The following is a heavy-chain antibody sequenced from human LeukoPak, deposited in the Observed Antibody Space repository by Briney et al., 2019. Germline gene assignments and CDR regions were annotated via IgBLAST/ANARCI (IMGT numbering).Heavy chain of an antibody. CDR2: IYYSGNT. Sequence: PSQTLSLTCTVSGDSISSGDYYWGWIRQPRGKGLEWIGYIYYSGNTYYNPSLKSRVTISVATSKNQFSLKLSSVTAADTAVYYCARDYSYNGVGWFDHWGQGTLVTVSS. D-gene: IGHD5-18*01. J-gene: IGHJ5*02. CDR3: ARDYSYNGVGWFDH. V-gene: IGHV4-30-4*01. CDR1: GDSISSGDYY.